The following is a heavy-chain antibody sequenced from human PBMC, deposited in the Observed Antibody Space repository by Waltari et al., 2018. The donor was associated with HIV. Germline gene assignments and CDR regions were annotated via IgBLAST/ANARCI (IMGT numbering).Heavy chain of an antibody. CDR2: INPRGGST. Sequence: QVQLVQSGAEVKKPGASVKVSCKASGYTFTRYYIPWVRQAPGQGLEWMGFINPRGGSTTYAQKFQGRVTMTTDTSTSTVYMDLSSLRSEDTAVYYCARGRDGDYDSWGQGTLVTVSS. CDR3: ARGRDGDYDS. CDR1: GYTFTRYY. D-gene: IGHD4-17*01. V-gene: IGHV1-46*03. J-gene: IGHJ5*01.